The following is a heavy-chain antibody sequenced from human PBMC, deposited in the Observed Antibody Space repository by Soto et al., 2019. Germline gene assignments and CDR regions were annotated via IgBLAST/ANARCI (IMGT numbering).Heavy chain of an antibody. Sequence: GGSLRLSCAASGFTFSSFTMSWVRQAPGKGLEWVSGISGVGGNTYYADSVKGRFTISRDNSKNTLHLQMNSLRAEDTAVYYCAKDGWNFPPDPWGQGTLVTVSS. D-gene: IGHD1-7*01. CDR3: AKDGWNFPPDP. CDR2: ISGVGGNT. J-gene: IGHJ5*02. CDR1: GFTFSSFT. V-gene: IGHV3-23*01.